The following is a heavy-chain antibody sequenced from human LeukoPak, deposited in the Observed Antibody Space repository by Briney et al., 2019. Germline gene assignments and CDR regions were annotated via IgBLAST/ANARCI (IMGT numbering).Heavy chain of an antibody. V-gene: IGHV4-39*07. CDR3: ARGEEPGYSYPPGYYFDY. Sequence: SETLSLTCTVSGGSISSSSYYWGWIRQPPGKGLEWIGSIYYSGSTYYNPSLKSRVTISVDTSKNQFSLKLSSVTAADTAVYYCARGEEPGYSYPPGYYFDYWGQGTLVTVSS. J-gene: IGHJ4*02. CDR2: IYYSGST. D-gene: IGHD5-18*01. CDR1: GGSISSSSYY.